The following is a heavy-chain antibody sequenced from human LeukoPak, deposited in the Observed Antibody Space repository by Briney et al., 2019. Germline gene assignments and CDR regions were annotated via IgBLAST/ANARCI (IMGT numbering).Heavy chain of an antibody. CDR3: ARDCPYSSGCFDY. D-gene: IGHD6-19*01. V-gene: IGHV1-8*01. CDR2: MNPNSGNT. CDR1: GYIFSNYD. Sequence: GASVKVSCKASGYIFSNYDINWVRQATGQGLEWMGWMNPNSGNTGYAQRFQGRVTMTRDTSISTAYMEVSSLRSEDTAVYYCARDCPYSSGCFDYWGQGTLVTVSS. J-gene: IGHJ4*02.